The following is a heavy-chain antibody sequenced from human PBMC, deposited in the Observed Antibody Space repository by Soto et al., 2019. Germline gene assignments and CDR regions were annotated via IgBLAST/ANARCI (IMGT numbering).Heavy chain of an antibody. D-gene: IGHD1-1*01. CDR2: INAGNDNT. Sequence: QVQLVQSGAEEKKPGASVKVSCKASGYTLTSHDMHWVRQAPGQRLEWMGWINAGNDNTQFSQNSQGRVTITRDTSASTVYMELSGLRSEDTAVYYCARYNWDAPSYYGMDVWGQGTTVTVSS. CDR1: GYTLTSHD. J-gene: IGHJ6*02. V-gene: IGHV1-3*05. CDR3: ARYNWDAPSYYGMDV.